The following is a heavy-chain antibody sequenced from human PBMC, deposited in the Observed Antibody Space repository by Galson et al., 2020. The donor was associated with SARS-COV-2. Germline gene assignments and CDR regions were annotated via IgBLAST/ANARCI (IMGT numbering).Heavy chain of an antibody. V-gene: IGHV4-61*09. CDR3: ARRVAAAGEPFDY. J-gene: IGHJ4*02. CDR1: GFSISSGSYY. Sequence: SETLSLSCTVSGFSISSGSYYWSWIRQPAGKGLEWIGHIYTSGSTNYNPSLKRRVTISVDTSKNQFSLKRSSVTAADTAVYYCARRVAAAGEPFDYWCQGTLVTVSS. D-gene: IGHD6-13*01. CDR2: IYTSGST.